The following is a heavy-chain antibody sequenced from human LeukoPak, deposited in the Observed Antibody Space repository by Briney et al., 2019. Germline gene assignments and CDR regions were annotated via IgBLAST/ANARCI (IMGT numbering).Heavy chain of an antibody. CDR3: ARSGLVVVALFDY. V-gene: IGHV1-69*04. Sequence: SVKVSCKASGGTFSGYAISWVQQAPGQGLEWMGRIIPILGIANYAQKFQGRVTITADKSTSTAYMELSSLRSEDTAVYYCARSGLVVVALFDYWGQGTLVTVSS. J-gene: IGHJ4*02. CDR2: IIPILGIA. D-gene: IGHD2-15*01. CDR1: GGTFSGYA.